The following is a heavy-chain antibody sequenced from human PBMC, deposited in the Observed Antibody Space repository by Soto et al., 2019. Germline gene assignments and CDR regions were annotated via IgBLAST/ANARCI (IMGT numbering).Heavy chain of an antibody. D-gene: IGHD2-8*01. Sequence: PGESLKISCTGVGYSFSSYWIGWVRQMPGTGLEWIGIIYAGDSDTRYSQACQGQVTISPDKSITTAYLQWSSLKASETAVYYCARGYCTTTLCGPGFEPWGQGTLVTVS. CDR2: IYAGDSDT. J-gene: IGHJ5*02. CDR3: ARGYCTTTLCGPGFEP. V-gene: IGHV5-51*01. CDR1: GYSFSSYW.